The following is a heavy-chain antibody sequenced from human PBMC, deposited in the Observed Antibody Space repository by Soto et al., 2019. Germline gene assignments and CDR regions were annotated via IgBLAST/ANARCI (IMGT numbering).Heavy chain of an antibody. CDR2: IHYSRNT. J-gene: IGHJ4*02. Sequence: SETLSLTCTVSGGTISSANFYWGWIRQPPGKGLERISSIHYSRNTYDNLSLKIRVSLSVDTSKNEFSLKLSSVSAADTALYYCARLLYDRRGYYYFDLWGQG. V-gene: IGHV4-39*01. CDR3: ARLLYDRRGYYYFDL. D-gene: IGHD3-22*01. CDR1: GGTISSANFY.